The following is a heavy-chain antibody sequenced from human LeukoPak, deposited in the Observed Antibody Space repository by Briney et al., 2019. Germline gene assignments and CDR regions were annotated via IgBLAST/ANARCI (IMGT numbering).Heavy chain of an antibody. CDR2: IKVDGSDI. D-gene: IGHD3-22*01. J-gene: IGHJ4*02. CDR1: GVSLGGYW. Sequence: GGSLRLSCAASGVSLGGYWMTWVRQAPGKGPEWVGYIKVDGSDIYYRDSVRGSFSISRDNAKNSLYLQMKSLSVEDDGVDYYTRDFNHDSSGWGQGTLVTVSS. CDR3: TRDFNHDSSG. V-gene: IGHV3-7*03.